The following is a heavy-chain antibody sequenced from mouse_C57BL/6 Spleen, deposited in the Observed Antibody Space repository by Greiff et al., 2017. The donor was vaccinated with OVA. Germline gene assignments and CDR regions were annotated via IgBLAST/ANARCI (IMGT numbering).Heavy chain of an antibody. D-gene: IGHD2-5*01. Sequence: VKLQESGPELVKPGASVTISCKASGYAFSSSWMNWVKQRPGQGLAWIGRLYPGDGDPNYNGKFTGKATLTADKSSSTAYMQLSSLTSEDSAVYFCARSRDSNYPDAMDYWGQGTSVTVSS. CDR2: LYPGDGDP. J-gene: IGHJ4*01. CDR3: ARSRDSNYPDAMDY. V-gene: IGHV1-82*01. CDR1: GYAFSSSW.